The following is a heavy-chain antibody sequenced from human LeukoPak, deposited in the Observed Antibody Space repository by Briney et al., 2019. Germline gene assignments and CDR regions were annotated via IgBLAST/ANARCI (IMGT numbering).Heavy chain of an antibody. Sequence: GASVKVSCKASGYTFINYDIHWVRQAPGQGLEWMGKISPSAAGTVYAQKFQGGVTMTWDMSTSTVYMELSSLRSEHTAVYYCTREALSGMYFFDYWGQGTLVTVS. CDR3: TREALSGMYFFDY. CDR1: GYTFINYD. D-gene: IGHD1-26*01. V-gene: IGHV1-46*01. J-gene: IGHJ4*02. CDR2: ISPSAAGT.